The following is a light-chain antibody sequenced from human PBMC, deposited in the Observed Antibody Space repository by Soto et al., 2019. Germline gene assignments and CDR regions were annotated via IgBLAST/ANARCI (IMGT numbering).Light chain of an antibody. Sequence: TQPPSASGSPGQSVTISCTGTSSDVGGYNYVSWYQQHPGKAPKLMIYEVTKRPSGVPDRFSGSKSGNTASLTVSGLLAEDEADYYCASYAGSNKVFGTGTKVTVL. CDR1: SSDVGGYNY. CDR3: ASYAGSNKV. J-gene: IGLJ1*01. V-gene: IGLV2-8*01. CDR2: EVT.